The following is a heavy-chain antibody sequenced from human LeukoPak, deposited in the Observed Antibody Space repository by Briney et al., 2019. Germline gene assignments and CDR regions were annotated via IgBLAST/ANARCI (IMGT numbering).Heavy chain of an antibody. J-gene: IGHJ4*02. CDR2: ISSSGSYI. D-gene: IGHD4-17*01. V-gene: IGHV3-21*01. CDR3: ARDLSGDYYFDY. Sequence: PGGSLRLSCAASGFTFSSYSMNWVRQAPGKGLEWVSSISSSGSYIYYTDSVKGRFTISRDNAKNSLYLQMNSLRAEDTAVYYCARDLSGDYYFDYWGQGTLVTVSS. CDR1: GFTFSSYS.